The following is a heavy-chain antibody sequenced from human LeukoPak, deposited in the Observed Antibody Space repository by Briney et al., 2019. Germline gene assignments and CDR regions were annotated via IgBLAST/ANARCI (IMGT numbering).Heavy chain of an antibody. CDR1: GGSISSSSYY. CDR2: IYYSGST. Sequence: PSETLSLTCTVSGGSISSSSYYWGWIRQPPGKGLEWIGSIYYSGSTYYNPSLKSRVTISVDTSKNQFSLKLSSVTAADTAVYYCARVRTGDNRPHWFDPWGQGTLVTVSS. V-gene: IGHV4-39*07. D-gene: IGHD2-21*02. J-gene: IGHJ5*02. CDR3: ARVRTGDNRPHWFDP.